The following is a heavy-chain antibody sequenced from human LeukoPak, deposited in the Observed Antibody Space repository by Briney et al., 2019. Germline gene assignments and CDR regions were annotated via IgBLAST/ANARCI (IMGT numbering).Heavy chain of an antibody. V-gene: IGHV1-69*02. Sequence: ASVEVSCKASGGTFSSYTISWVRQAPGQGLEWMGRIIPILGIANYAQKFQGRVTITADKSTSTAYMELSSLRSEDTAVYYCARAYDLGNWFDPWGQGTLVTVSS. CDR1: GGTFSSYT. CDR2: IIPILGIA. D-gene: IGHD3-3*01. CDR3: ARAYDLGNWFDP. J-gene: IGHJ5*02.